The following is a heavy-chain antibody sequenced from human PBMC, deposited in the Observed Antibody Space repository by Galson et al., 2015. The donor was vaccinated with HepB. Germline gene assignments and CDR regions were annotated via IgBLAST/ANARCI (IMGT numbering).Heavy chain of an antibody. Sequence: SLRLSCAASGFTFSSYAMSWVRQAPGKGLEWVSAISGSGGSTYYADSVKSRFTISRDNSKNTLYLQMNSLRAEDTAVYYCAKVLAFYSSSGRYFDLWGRGTLVTVSS. CDR1: GFTFSSYA. V-gene: IGHV3-23*01. CDR3: AKVLAFYSSSGRYFDL. J-gene: IGHJ2*01. D-gene: IGHD6-13*01. CDR2: ISGSGGST.